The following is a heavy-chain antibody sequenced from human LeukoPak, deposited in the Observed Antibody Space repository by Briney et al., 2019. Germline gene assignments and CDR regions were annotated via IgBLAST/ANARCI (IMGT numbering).Heavy chain of an antibody. J-gene: IGHJ4*02. Sequence: GGSLRLSCAASGFTFSSYEMNWVRQAPGKGLEWVSYISSSGSTIYYADSVKGRFTISRDNAKNSLYLQMNSLRAEDTAVYYCARETIAVADPGCFGYWGRGTLVTVSS. CDR2: ISSSGSTI. D-gene: IGHD6-19*01. CDR1: GFTFSSYE. V-gene: IGHV3-48*03. CDR3: ARETIAVADPGCFGY.